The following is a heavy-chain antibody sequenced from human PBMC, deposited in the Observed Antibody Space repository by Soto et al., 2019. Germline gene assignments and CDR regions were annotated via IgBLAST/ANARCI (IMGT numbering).Heavy chain of an antibody. V-gene: IGHV4-34*01. D-gene: IGHD6-19*01. Sequence: SETLSLTCAVYGGSFSGYYWSWIRQPPGKELEWIGEINHSGSTNYNPSLKSRVTISVDTSKNQFSLKLSSVTAADTAVYYCARGPRGSSSGRYSSGWYRSYYGMEVWGQGTTVTVSS. CDR1: GGSFSGYY. CDR3: ARGPRGSSSGRYSSGWYRSYYGMEV. CDR2: INHSGST. J-gene: IGHJ6*02.